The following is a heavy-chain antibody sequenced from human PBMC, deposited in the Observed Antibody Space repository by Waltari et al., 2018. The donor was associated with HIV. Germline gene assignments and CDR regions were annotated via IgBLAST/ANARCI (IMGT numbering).Heavy chain of an antibody. Sequence: EVQLVETGGALVQPGGSLRVPCVASGFTFSKYWMTWFRRAPGKGLEWVANIKQDGNEKNYLDSVKGRFTISRDNAKNSLYLQMNNLRDEDSATYYCARAYSGTYRIGDYWGQGTLVTVSS. CDR2: IKQDGNEK. J-gene: IGHJ4*02. CDR3: ARAYSGTYRIGDY. V-gene: IGHV3-7*01. D-gene: IGHD1-26*01. CDR1: GFTFSKYW.